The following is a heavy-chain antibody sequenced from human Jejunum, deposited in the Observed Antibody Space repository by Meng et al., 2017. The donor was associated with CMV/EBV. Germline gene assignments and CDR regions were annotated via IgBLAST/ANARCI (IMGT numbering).Heavy chain of an antibody. CDR2: ISSSGSTI. J-gene: IGHJ5*02. CDR3: ARKKCSTSCLANWFDP. Sequence: GGSLRLSCAASGFTFSSYEMNWVRQAPGKGLEWVSYISSSGSTIYYADSVKGRFTISRDNAKNSLYLQMNSLRAEDTAVYYCARKKCSTSCLANWFDPWGQGTLVTVSS. V-gene: IGHV3-48*03. CDR1: GFTFSSYE. D-gene: IGHD2-2*01.